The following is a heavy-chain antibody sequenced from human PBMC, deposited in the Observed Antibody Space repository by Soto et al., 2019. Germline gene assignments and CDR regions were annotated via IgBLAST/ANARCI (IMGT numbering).Heavy chain of an antibody. CDR2: IYYNDDR. Sequence: SGPTLVNPTQTLTLTCTFSGFSFTTAGVAVGWIRQTPGGALEWLTLIYYNDDRRFSPSLKTRLTITGDTSKNQVVLSLTNVDPGDTATYCCGHSDGGYDIIYFDFWGQGSPVTVSS. V-gene: IGHV2-5*01. D-gene: IGHD5-12*01. J-gene: IGHJ4*02. CDR3: GHSDGGYDIIYFDF. CDR1: GFSFTTAGVA.